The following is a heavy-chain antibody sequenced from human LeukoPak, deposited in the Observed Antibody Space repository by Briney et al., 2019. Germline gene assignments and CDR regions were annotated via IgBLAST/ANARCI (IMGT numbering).Heavy chain of an antibody. CDR3: ARGGTPWFDP. Sequence: SETLSLTCTVSGGSISSGGYYWSWIRQPPGKGLEWIGYIYYSGSTYYNPSLKSRVTISVDTSKNQFSLKLSSVTAADTAVYYCARGGTPWFDPWGQGTLVTVSS. J-gene: IGHJ5*02. CDR1: GGSISSGGYY. CDR2: IYYSGST. D-gene: IGHD3-16*01. V-gene: IGHV4-31*03.